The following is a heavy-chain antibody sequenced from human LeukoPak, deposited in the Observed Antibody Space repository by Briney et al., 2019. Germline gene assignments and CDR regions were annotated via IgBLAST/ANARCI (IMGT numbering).Heavy chain of an antibody. Sequence: GASVKVSCKVSGYTLTELSMHWVRQAPGKGLEWMGGFDPEDGETIYAQKFQGRVTMTEDTSTDTAYMELSSLRSDDTAVYYCARDPGSFLTNSGWLNWFDPWGQGTLVTVSS. CDR2: FDPEDGET. CDR3: ARDPGSFLTNSGWLNWFDP. J-gene: IGHJ5*02. D-gene: IGHD6-19*01. V-gene: IGHV1-24*01. CDR1: GYTLTELS.